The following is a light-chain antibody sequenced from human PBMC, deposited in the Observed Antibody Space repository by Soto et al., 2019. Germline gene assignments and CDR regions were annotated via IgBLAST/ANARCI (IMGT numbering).Light chain of an antibody. CDR3: QQYNNWPPFT. CDR2: GAS. J-gene: IGKJ3*01. V-gene: IGKV3-15*01. Sequence: EIVMTQSPGTLSVSPGERAILSCRASQSVSSNLAWYQQKPGQTPRLLIYGASTRATGIPARFRGSGSGTEFTLTISSLQPEDFAVYYCQQYNNWPPFTFGPGTKVDIK. CDR1: QSVSSN.